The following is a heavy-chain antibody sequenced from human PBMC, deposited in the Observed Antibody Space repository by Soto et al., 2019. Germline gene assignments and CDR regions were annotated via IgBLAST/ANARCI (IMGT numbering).Heavy chain of an antibody. CDR1: GGTFSSYT. CDR3: ARDRGSGYDILTGTYYYYYYRDV. Sequence: QVQLVQSGAEVKKPGSSVKVSCKASGGTFSSYTISWVRQAPGQGLEWMGRIIPILGIANYAQKFQGRVTITADKSTSTAYMELSSLRSEDTAVYYCARDRGSGYDILTGTYYYYYYRDVWGKGTTVTVSS. D-gene: IGHD3-9*01. J-gene: IGHJ6*03. CDR2: IIPILGIA. V-gene: IGHV1-69*08.